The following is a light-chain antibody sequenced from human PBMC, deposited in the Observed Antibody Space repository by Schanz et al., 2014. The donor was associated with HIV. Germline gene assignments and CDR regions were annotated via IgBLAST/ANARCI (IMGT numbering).Light chain of an antibody. J-gene: IGKJ1*01. CDR3: QQLKSYPRT. CDR2: AAS. V-gene: IGKV1-9*01. Sequence: IQLTQSPSSLSASVGDRVTIPCRASQGISSYLAWYQQKPGKAPKVLINAASTLQSGVPSRFSGSGSGTDFTLTISSLQPEDFATYYCQQLKSYPRTFGQGTKVEIK. CDR1: QGISSY.